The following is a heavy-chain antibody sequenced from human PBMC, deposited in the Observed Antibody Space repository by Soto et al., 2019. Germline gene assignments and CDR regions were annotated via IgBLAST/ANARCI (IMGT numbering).Heavy chain of an antibody. CDR3: ARHHGSPGSYFGMDV. V-gene: IGHV5-51*01. J-gene: IGHJ6*02. CDR2: IYPGNSNT. D-gene: IGHD6-13*01. CDR1: GYGFSIHW. Sequence: PGESLKISCKGSGYGFSIHWVAWLRQMPGKGLEWVGIIYPGNSNTMYSPSFQGQVTISADKSISTAYLQWRSLKASDTAMYYCARHHGSPGSYFGMDVWGQGTTVTVSS.